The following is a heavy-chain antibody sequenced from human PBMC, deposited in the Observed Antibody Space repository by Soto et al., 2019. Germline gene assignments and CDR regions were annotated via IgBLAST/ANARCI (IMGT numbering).Heavy chain of an antibody. CDR1: GFTFSNAW. Sequence: GSLRLSCAASGFTFSNAWMSWVRQAPGKGLEWVGRIKSKTDGGTTDYAAPVKGRFTISRDDSKNTLYLQMNSLKTEDTAVYYCTTRSYSSSWSIFDYWGQGTLVTVSS. D-gene: IGHD6-13*01. V-gene: IGHV3-15*01. CDR3: TTRSYSSSWSIFDY. J-gene: IGHJ4*02. CDR2: IKSKTDGGTT.